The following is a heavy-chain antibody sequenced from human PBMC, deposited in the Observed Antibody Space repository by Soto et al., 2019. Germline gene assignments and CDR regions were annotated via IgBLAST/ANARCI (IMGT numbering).Heavy chain of an antibody. CDR2: ISGSGGST. CDR3: AKDSSIVVVIPPDGRDV. CDR1: GFTFSSYA. J-gene: IGHJ6*02. D-gene: IGHD3-22*01. V-gene: IGHV3-23*01. Sequence: PGGSLRLSCAASGFTFSSYAMSWVRQAPGKGLEWVSAISGSGGSTYYADSVKGRFTISRDNSKNTLYLQMNSLRAEDTAVYYCAKDSSIVVVIPPDGRDVWGQGTTVTVSS.